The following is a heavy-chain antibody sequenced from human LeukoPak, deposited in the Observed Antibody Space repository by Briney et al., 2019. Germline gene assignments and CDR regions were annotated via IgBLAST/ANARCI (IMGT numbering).Heavy chain of an antibody. V-gene: IGHV3-23*01. J-gene: IGHJ4*02. Sequence: GGSLRLSCAASGFTFSSYAVSWVRQAPGKGLEWVSAISGSGGSTYYADSVKGRFTISRDNSKNTLYLQMNSLRAEDTAVYYCAKDRARGRGYSGYDALGYWGQGTLVTVSS. CDR2: ISGSGGST. CDR1: GFTFSSYA. CDR3: AKDRARGRGYSGYDALGY. D-gene: IGHD5-12*01.